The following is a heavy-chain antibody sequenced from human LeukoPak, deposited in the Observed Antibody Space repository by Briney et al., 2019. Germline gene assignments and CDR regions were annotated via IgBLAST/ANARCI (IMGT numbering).Heavy chain of an antibody. V-gene: IGHV1-18*01. CDR1: GYTFTSYG. CDR2: ISAYNGNT. D-gene: IGHD3-10*01. J-gene: IGHJ5*02. CDR3: TRRGPPATNWFDP. Sequence: EASVKVSCKASGYTFTSYGISWVRQAPGQGLEWMGWISAYNGNTNYAQKLQGRVTMTTDTSTSTAYMELRSLRYDDTAVYYCTRRGPPATNWFDPWGQGTLVTVSS.